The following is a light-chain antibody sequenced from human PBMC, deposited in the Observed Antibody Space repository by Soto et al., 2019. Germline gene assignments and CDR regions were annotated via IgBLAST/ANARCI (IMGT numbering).Light chain of an antibody. V-gene: IGLV2-14*01. J-gene: IGLJ3*02. CDR2: EVS. CDR1: SSDVGGYKY. CDR3: SSYTSSSTLV. Sequence: QSVLTQPASVSGSPGQSITISCTGTSSDVGGYKYVSWYQQHPGKAPKLMIYEVSNRPSGVSNRFSGSKSGNTASLTSSGIQAEDEADYYCSSYTSSSTLVFGGGTKLTVL.